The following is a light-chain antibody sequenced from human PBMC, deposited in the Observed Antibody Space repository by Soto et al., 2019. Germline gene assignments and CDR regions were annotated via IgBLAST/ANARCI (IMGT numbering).Light chain of an antibody. Sequence: EIVMRQYPATLSVSPGERATLSCRPSQNIRSNLAWYQQKPGQAPRLLIFGASTRATGIPARFSGSGSGTEFTLSISSLQSEDFAIYYCQQYNDWPPMYTFGQGTNLEIK. CDR2: GAS. V-gene: IGKV3-15*01. J-gene: IGKJ2*01. CDR3: QQYNDWPPMYT. CDR1: QNIRSN.